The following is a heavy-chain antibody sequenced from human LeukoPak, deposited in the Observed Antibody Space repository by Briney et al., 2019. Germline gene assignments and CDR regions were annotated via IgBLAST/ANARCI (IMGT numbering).Heavy chain of an antibody. V-gene: IGHV1-69*06. CDR1: GGTFSSYA. Sequence: ASVKVSCKPSGGTFSSYAISWVRQAPGQGLEWTGGIIPIFGTANYAQKFQGRVTITADKSTSTAYMELSSLRSEDTAVYYCARVGSTSLVAFDIWGQGTMVTVSS. D-gene: IGHD2-2*01. CDR3: ARVGSTSLVAFDI. J-gene: IGHJ3*02. CDR2: IIPIFGTA.